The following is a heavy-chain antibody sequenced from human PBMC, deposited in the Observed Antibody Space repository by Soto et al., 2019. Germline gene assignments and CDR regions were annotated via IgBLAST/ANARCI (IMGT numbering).Heavy chain of an antibody. CDR1: GYTFSSYN. V-gene: IGHV1-8*01. Sequence: ASVKVFCKASGYTFSSYNIYWVRQAKGQGLEWMGWMNPNSGDKGYAQKFLDRITMTRDTTIRTAYLELSGLTSEDTAVYYCARGGRYLEWFPWFGPWGQGTLVTVSS. J-gene: IGHJ5*02. CDR3: ARGGRYLEWFPWFGP. CDR2: MNPNSGDK. D-gene: IGHD3-3*01.